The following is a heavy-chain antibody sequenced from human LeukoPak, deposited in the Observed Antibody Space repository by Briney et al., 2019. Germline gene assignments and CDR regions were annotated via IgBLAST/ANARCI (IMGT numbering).Heavy chain of an antibody. CDR1: GFTFSSYA. V-gene: IGHV3-30-3*01. Sequence: PGGSLRLSCAASGFTFSSYAMHWVRQAPGKGLEWVAVISYDGSNKYYAGSVKGRFTISRDNSKNTLYLQMNSLRAEDTAVYYCARDANYYDSSGYYVGAFDIWGQGTMVTVSS. D-gene: IGHD3-22*01. CDR3: ARDANYYDSSGYYVGAFDI. J-gene: IGHJ3*02. CDR2: ISYDGSNK.